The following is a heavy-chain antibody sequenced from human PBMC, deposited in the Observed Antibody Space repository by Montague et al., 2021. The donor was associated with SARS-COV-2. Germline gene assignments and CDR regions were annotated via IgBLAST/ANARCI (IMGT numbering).Heavy chain of an antibody. J-gene: IGHJ6*02. D-gene: IGHD2-21*02. V-gene: IGHV4-59*12. Sequence: SETLSLTCTVPGGFISSSYWSWIRQPPGKGLEWIGYIYHSGNTNYNPSLKSRVTISIDTSMNQFSLSLRSMTAADTAVYFCARDLFPSRTALKTNFFGLDVWGQGTTVIVSS. CDR3: ARDLFPSRTALKTNFFGLDV. CDR2: IYHSGNT. CDR1: GGFISSSY.